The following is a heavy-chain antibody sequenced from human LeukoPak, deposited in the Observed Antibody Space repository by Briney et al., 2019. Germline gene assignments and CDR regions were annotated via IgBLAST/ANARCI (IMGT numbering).Heavy chain of an antibody. CDR1: GFTVRSNY. V-gene: IGHV3-53*01. D-gene: IGHD5-18*01. CDR2: IYSGGST. J-gene: IGHJ4*02. CDR3: ARTTAMGTYYFDY. Sequence: PGGSLRLSCAASGFTVRSNYMSWVRQAPGKGLEWVSVIYSGGSTYYADSVKGRFTISRDNSKNTLYLQMNSLRAEDTAVYYCARTTAMGTYYFDYWGQGTLVTVSS.